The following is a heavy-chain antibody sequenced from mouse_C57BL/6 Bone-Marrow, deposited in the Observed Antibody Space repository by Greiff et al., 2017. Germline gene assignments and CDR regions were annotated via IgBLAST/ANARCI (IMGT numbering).Heavy chain of an antibody. J-gene: IGHJ2*01. Sequence: VQLQQSGAELVRPGASVTLSCKASGYTFTDYEMHWVKQTPVHGLEWIGAIDPETGGTAYNQKFKGKAILTADKSSSTAYMEPRRLTSEDSAVYYCTRRGSSYHYWGQGNTPTVSS. CDR2: IDPETGGT. D-gene: IGHD1-1*01. CDR3: TRRGSSYHY. CDR1: GYTFTDYE. V-gene: IGHV1-15*01.